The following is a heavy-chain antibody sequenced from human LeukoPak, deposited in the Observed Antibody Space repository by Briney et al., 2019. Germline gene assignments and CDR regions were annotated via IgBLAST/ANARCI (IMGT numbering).Heavy chain of an antibody. V-gene: IGHV1-2*02. CDR3: ASAAVYGDPTNPYFDY. J-gene: IGHJ4*02. CDR2: IDPNSGGT. CDR1: GYTFNGYY. Sequence: ASVKVSCKASGYTFNGYYIHWVRQAPGQGLEWMGWIDPNSGGTNYAQKFQGRVTMTRDTSINTAFMELSRLRSDDSAVYYCASAAVYGDPTNPYFDYWGQGTLVTVSS. D-gene: IGHD4-17*01.